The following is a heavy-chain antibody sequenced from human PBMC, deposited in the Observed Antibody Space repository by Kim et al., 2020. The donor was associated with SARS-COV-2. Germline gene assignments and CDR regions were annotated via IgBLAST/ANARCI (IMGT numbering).Heavy chain of an antibody. CDR2: IKNERDDGDT. Sequence: GGSLRLSCAASGFTFSNSWMSWVRQAPGKGLEWVARIKNERDDGDTDDAAHGQFTFTISRDKSTNTLYLKRNSLKTEDTAEYDCTTYNEGYCSSTSCYDGYYYYGMDVWGQGTTVTVSS. D-gene: IGHD2-2*01. V-gene: IGHV3-15*01. CDR3: TTYNEGYCSSTSCYDGYYYYGMDV. J-gene: IGHJ6*02. CDR1: GFTFSNSW.